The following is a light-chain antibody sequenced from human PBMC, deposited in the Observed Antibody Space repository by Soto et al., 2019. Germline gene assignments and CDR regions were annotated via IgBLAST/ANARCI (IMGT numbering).Light chain of an antibody. V-gene: IGKV1-39*01. Sequence: DIQMTQSPSSLSASVVDRVTITCRASQSISSYLNWYQQKPGKAPKLLIYAASSLQSGVPSRFSGSGSGTDFTLTISSLQPEDFATYYGQQSYSTPRTFGGGTKVDIK. CDR1: QSISSY. CDR3: QQSYSTPRT. CDR2: AAS. J-gene: IGKJ4*01.